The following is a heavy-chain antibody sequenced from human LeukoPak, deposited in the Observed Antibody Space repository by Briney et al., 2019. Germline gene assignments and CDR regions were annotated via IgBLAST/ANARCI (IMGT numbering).Heavy chain of an antibody. Sequence: SGPTLVKPTQTLTLTCTFSGFSLSTSGVGVGWIRQPPGKALEWLALIYWNDDKRYSPSLKSRLTITKDTSKNQVVLTMTNMDPVDTATYYCAHGETGWELQSWFDPWGQGTLVTVSS. J-gene: IGHJ5*02. CDR1: GFSLSTSGVG. D-gene: IGHD1-26*01. CDR3: AHGETGWELQSWFDP. V-gene: IGHV2-5*01. CDR2: IYWNDDK.